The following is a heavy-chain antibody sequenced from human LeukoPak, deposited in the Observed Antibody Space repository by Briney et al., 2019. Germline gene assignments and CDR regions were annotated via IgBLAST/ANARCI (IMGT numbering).Heavy chain of an antibody. J-gene: IGHJ3*02. CDR3: ARDPYYYGSNAFDI. V-gene: IGHV1-18*01. Sequence: ASVKVSCKASGYTFTSYGISWVRQAPGQGLEWMGWISAYNGNTNYAQKLQGRVTMTTVTSTSTAYMELRSLRSDDTAVYYCARDPYYYGSNAFDIWGQGTMVTVSS. D-gene: IGHD3-10*01. CDR1: GYTFTSYG. CDR2: ISAYNGNT.